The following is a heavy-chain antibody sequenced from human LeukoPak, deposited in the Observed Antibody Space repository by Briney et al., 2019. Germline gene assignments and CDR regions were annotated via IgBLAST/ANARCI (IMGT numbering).Heavy chain of an antibody. CDR2: STE. J-gene: IGHJ4*02. CDR3: ARLKRPNYFDY. V-gene: IGHV3-30*03. D-gene: IGHD6-25*01. CDR1: GFVFSNFG. Sequence: GGSLRLSCAASGFVFSNFGMNWVRQAPGKGLEWLGSTEYDADSVKGRFTISRDNSKNTLYLQMDSLTPDDTAVYYCARLKRPNYFDYWGQGTLVIVSS.